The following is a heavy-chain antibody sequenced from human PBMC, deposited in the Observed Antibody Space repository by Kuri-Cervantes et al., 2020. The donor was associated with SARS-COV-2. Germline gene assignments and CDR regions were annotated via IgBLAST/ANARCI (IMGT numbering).Heavy chain of an antibody. Sequence: GGFLRPSCAVSGFTFSTYAMGWVRQAPGKGLEWVSAIIRSGGNTYYAASVKGRFTISRDNSKNTLYLQRTSLRAEDTAIYYCARNPTYGDYPYWYFDVWGRGTPVTVSS. CDR2: IIRSGGNT. J-gene: IGHJ2*01. CDR3: ARNPTYGDYPYWYFDV. CDR1: GFTFSTYA. D-gene: IGHD4-17*01. V-gene: IGHV3-23*01.